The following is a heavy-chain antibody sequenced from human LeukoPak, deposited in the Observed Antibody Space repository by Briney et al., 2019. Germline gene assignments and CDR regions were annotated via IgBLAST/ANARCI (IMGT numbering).Heavy chain of an antibody. CDR2: IYYSGST. J-gene: IGHJ4*02. D-gene: IGHD2-2*03. CDR3: ARQGDGYCTSSNCLFSFDY. Sequence: KASETLSPTCTVSGGSISSSSYYWGWIRQPPGKGLEWIGSIYYSGSTYYNPSLKSRVTISEDTSKNQFSLKLSSVTAADTAVYYCARQGDGYCTSSNCLFSFDYWGQGTLVTVSS. CDR1: GGSISSSSYY. V-gene: IGHV4-39*01.